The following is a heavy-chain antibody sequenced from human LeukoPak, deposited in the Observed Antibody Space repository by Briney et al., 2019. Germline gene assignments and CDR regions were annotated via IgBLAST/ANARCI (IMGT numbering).Heavy chain of an antibody. CDR3: ATTLYCSGGSCYQRDRGYNWFDP. Sequence: ASVKVSCKVSGYTLTELSMHWVRQAPGKGLEWMGGFDPEDGETIYAQKFQGRVTMTEDTSTDTAYMELSSLRSEDTAVYYCATTLYCSGGSCYQRDRGYNWFDPWGQGTLVTVSS. D-gene: IGHD2-15*01. CDR1: GYTLTELS. CDR2: FDPEDGET. J-gene: IGHJ5*02. V-gene: IGHV1-24*01.